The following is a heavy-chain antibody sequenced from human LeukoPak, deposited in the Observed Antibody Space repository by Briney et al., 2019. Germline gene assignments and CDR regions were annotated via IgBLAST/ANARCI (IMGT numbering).Heavy chain of an antibody. CDR1: GFTFSSYT. CDR3: VRGDLRLPRSTPDC. Sequence: SGGSLRLSCAASGFTFSSYTMSWVRQAPGKGLEWVSTITTSDGNTYYADSVKGRFTVSRDNAMNTLYLQMNSLRGEDTAVYYCVRGDLRLPRSTPDCWGQGTLVTVSS. CDR2: ITTSDGNT. J-gene: IGHJ4*02. D-gene: IGHD5/OR15-5a*01. V-gene: IGHV3-23*01.